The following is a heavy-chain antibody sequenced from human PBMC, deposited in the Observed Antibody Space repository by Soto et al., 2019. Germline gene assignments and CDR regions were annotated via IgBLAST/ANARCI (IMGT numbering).Heavy chain of an antibody. D-gene: IGHD3-10*01. J-gene: IGHJ4*02. CDR1: ADTFSFHS. V-gene: IGHV1-69*04. CDR3: ATSYGSGYRAFDY. CDR2: VNPTLSRS. Sequence: QVQLVQSGAEVKRPGSSVKVSCKVSADTFSFHSINWGPWALGLGLGWLGRVNPTLSRSNYPQRFQGRFTMTADKSTSTAYMELSGLRSEDTAMYYCATSYGSGYRAFDYWGQGALVTVSS.